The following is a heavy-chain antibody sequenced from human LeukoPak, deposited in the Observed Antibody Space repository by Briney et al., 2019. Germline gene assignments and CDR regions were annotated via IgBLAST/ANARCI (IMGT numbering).Heavy chain of an antibody. CDR3: ARQRKVWGVIISPRGNWFDP. D-gene: IGHD3-10*01. V-gene: IGHV4-39*01. Sequence: SETLSLTCTVSGASISSSGYYWGWIRQPPGKGLEWIGEINHSGSTNYNPSLKSRVTISVDTSKNQFSLKLSSVTAADTAVYYCARQRKVWGVIISPRGNWFDPWGQGTLVTVSS. CDR1: GASISSSGYY. CDR2: INHSGST. J-gene: IGHJ5*02.